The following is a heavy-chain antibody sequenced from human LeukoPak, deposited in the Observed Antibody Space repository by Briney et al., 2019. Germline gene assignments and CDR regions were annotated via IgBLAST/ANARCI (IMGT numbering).Heavy chain of an antibody. Sequence: GGSLRLSCAASGFTVSSNYMSWDRQAPGKGLEWVSVIYSGGSTYYADSVKGRFTISRDNSKNTLYLQMNSLRAEDTPVYYCARGACSGGDCYPVAFDIWGQGTMVTVSS. V-gene: IGHV3-53*01. J-gene: IGHJ3*02. CDR2: IYSGGST. D-gene: IGHD2-21*02. CDR3: ARGACSGGDCYPVAFDI. CDR1: GFTVSSNY.